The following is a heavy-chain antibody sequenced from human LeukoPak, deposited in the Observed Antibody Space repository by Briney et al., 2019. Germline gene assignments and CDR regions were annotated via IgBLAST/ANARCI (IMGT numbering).Heavy chain of an antibody. D-gene: IGHD3-22*01. CDR3: ARFSLGGYDSSGYYNR. CDR2: IIPILGIA. CDR1: GGTFSSYA. J-gene: IGHJ4*02. V-gene: IGHV1-69*04. Sequence: SVKVSCKASGGTFSSYAISWVRQAPGQGLEWMGRIIPILGIANYAQKFQGRVTITADKSTSTAYMELSSLRSEDTAVYYCARFSLGGYDSSGYYNRWGQGTLVTVSS.